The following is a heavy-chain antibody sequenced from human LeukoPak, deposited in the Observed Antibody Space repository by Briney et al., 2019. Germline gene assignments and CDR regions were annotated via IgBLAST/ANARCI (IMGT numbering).Heavy chain of an antibody. CDR3: ARARANSDFDY. CDR2: MNPNSGNT. J-gene: IGHJ4*02. CDR1: GYTFTSYD. Sequence: ASVKVSCKASGYTFTSYDINWVRQATGQGLEWMGWMNPNSGNTGYAQKFQGRVTITRSTSISTDYMELSSLRSEDTAVYYCARARANSDFDYWGKGTLVTVSS. D-gene: IGHD1-26*01. V-gene: IGHV1-8*03.